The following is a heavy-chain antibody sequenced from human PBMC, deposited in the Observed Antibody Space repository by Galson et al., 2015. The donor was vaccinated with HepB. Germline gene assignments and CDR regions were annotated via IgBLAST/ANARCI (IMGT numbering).Heavy chain of an antibody. CDR3: ARVGTGTTHDAFDI. Sequence: SLKVSCKTSGSIFTNYAINWLRQATGQGLEWMGWMNPISGNTSYAQKPQGRVTMTTDTSTSTAYMELRSLRSDDTAVYYCARVGTGTTHDAFDIWGQGTMVTVSS. J-gene: IGHJ3*02. V-gene: IGHV1-8*01. CDR2: MNPISGNT. CDR1: GSIFTNYA. D-gene: IGHD1-7*01.